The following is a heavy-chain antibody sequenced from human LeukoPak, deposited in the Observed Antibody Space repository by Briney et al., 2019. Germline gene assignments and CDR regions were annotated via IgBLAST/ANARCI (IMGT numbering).Heavy chain of an antibody. J-gene: IGHJ4*02. CDR2: INWNGGRT. D-gene: IGHD4-17*01. V-gene: IGHV3-20*04. Sequence: GGSLRLSCAASGFTFDDYGMNWVRQAPGKGLEWISSINWNGGRTGYADSVKGRFTISRDNAKNSLYLQMNSLRAEDTAVYYCAGETTVTTLNYWGQGTLVTVSS. CDR3: AGETTVTTLNY. CDR1: GFTFDDYG.